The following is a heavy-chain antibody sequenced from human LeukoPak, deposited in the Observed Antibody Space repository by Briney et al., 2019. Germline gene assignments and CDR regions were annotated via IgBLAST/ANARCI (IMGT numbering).Heavy chain of an antibody. CDR2: INPSGGST. CDR3: ARGGDIVVVVAAQDYYYMDV. V-gene: IGHV1-46*01. D-gene: IGHD2-15*01. CDR1: GYTFTSYY. J-gene: IGHJ6*03. Sequence: GASVKVSCKASGYTFTSYYMHWARQAPGQGLEWMGIINPSGGSTSYAQKFQGRVTMTRDMSTSTVYMELSSLRSEGTAVYYCARGGDIVVVVAAQDYYYMDVWGKGTTVTVTS.